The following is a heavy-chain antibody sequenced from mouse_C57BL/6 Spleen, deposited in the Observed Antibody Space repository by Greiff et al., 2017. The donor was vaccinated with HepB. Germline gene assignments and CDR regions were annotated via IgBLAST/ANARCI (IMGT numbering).Heavy chain of an antibody. V-gene: IGHV1-69*01. Sequence: QVQLQQPGAELVMPGASVKLSCKASGYTFTSYWMHWVKQRPGQGLEWIGEIDPSDSYTNYNQKFKGKSTLTVDKSSSTAYMQLSSLTSEDSAVYYCARALYGYDAGTYYAMDYWGQGTSVTVSS. CDR1: GYTFTSYW. CDR3: ARALYGYDAGTYYAMDY. CDR2: IDPSDSYT. D-gene: IGHD2-2*01. J-gene: IGHJ4*01.